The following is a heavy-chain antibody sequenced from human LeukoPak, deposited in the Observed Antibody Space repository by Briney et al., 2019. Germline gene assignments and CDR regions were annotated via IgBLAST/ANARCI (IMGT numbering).Heavy chain of an antibody. CDR1: GFTFSSYS. V-gene: IGHV3-21*01. CDR3: ARAISRDRYNPDLDY. J-gene: IGHJ4*02. Sequence: GGSLRLSCAASGFTFSSYSMNWVRQAPGKGLEWVSCISSSSSYIYYADSVNGRFTISRDNAKNSLYLQMNSLRDEDTAVYYCARAISRDRYNPDLDYWGQGTLVTVSS. CDR2: ISSSSSYI. D-gene: IGHD5-24*01.